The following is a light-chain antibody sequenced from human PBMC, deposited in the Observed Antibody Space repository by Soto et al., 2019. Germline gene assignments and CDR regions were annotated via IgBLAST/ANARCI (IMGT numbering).Light chain of an antibody. Sequence: DIQMTQSPSTLSTSVGATVTITCRASQSISSWLAWYQQKPGKAPKLLIYKASTLESGVPSRFSGSGSGTESTLTISSLQPDDFATYYCQQYNSYPHTFGQGTKLEIK. V-gene: IGKV1-5*03. J-gene: IGKJ2*01. CDR1: QSISSW. CDR2: KAS. CDR3: QQYNSYPHT.